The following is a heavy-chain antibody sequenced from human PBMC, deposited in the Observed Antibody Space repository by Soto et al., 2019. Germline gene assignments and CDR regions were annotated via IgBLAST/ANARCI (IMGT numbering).Heavy chain of an antibody. CDR3: ARVPPP. V-gene: IGHV4-30-2*01. J-gene: IGHJ5*02. Sequence: SETLSLTCAVSGGSISSGGYSWSWIRQPPGKSLEWIGYIYHSGSTYYNPSLKSRVTISVDRSKNQFSLKMISVTAADTAVYYCARVPPPWGQGTLVTVSS. CDR1: GGSISSGGYS. CDR2: IYHSGST.